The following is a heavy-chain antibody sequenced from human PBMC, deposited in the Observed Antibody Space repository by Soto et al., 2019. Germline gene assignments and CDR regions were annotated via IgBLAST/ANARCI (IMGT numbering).Heavy chain of an antibody. CDR2: ISSHGGST. CDR3: ARVPLKPPHPLAEYYFDY. Sequence: EVQLVESGGGLVQPGGSLRLSCAASGFTFSSYAMHWVRQAPGKGLEYVSAISSHGGSTYYANSVKGRFTISRDNSKNTLYLQMGSLRAEDMAVYYCARVPLKPPHPLAEYYFDYWGQGTLVTVSS. J-gene: IGHJ4*02. V-gene: IGHV3-64*01. CDR1: GFTFSSYA.